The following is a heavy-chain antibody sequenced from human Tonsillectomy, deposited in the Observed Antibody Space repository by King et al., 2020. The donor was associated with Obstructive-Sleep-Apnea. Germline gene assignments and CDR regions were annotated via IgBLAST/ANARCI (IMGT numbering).Heavy chain of an antibody. CDR2: MNPNIGNT. V-gene: IGHV1-8*01. D-gene: IGHD5-18*01. Sequence: QLVQSGAEVKKPGASVTVSCKASGYTFTSYDIIWVRQATGQGLEWMGWMNPNIGNTGYAQKFQGRVTMTRNTSISTAYMEVSSLRSDDTAVYFCARHLGYSCGVWGQGTLVTVSS. J-gene: IGHJ4*02. CDR1: GYTFTSYD. CDR3: ARHLGYSCGV.